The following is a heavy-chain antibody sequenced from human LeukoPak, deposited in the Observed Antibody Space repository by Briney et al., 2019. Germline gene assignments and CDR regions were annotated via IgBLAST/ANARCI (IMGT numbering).Heavy chain of an antibody. Sequence: GESLKLSGKTSGYIFSNYWIAWVRQTPGKGLEWMGIIYPHDFNVKYSPSFQGHVTISVDKSVSTAYLQWNTLKASDTATYFCTRREYNDYWTAFPFWGQGTEVAVSS. CDR3: TRREYNDYWTAFPF. J-gene: IGHJ4*02. CDR1: GYIFSNYW. D-gene: IGHD2/OR15-2a*01. CDR2: IYPHDFNV. V-gene: IGHV5-51*01.